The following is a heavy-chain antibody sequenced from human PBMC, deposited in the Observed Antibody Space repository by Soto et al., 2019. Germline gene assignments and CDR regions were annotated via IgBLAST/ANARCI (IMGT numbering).Heavy chain of an antibody. V-gene: IGHV1-46*01. CDR1: GYTFTRDQ. CDR2: IDPSGGKT. J-gene: IGHJ5*02. D-gene: IGHD5-18*01. Sequence: ASVKVSCKASGYTFTRDQIHWVRQAPGQGLEWMGMIDPSGGKTNYAQKFQGRVTMTRDTSTSTVYMALSSLRSEDTAIYFCARVMRSLLSITALDTWGQGTLVTVS. CDR3: ARVMRSLLSITALDT.